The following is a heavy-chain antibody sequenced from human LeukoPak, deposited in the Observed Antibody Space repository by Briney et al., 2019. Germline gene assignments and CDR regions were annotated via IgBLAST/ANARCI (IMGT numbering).Heavy chain of an antibody. D-gene: IGHD1-14*01. Sequence: GGSLRLSCAVSKFTFSNYAMNCVSQAPGKGLEWVSAISGGGGSTYYADSVKGRFTISRDNSKNTLYLQMDSLRAEDTALYYCAKGSGINHYHWIDPWGQGTLVTVSS. V-gene: IGHV3-23*01. J-gene: IGHJ5*02. CDR3: AKGSGINHYHWIDP. CDR1: KFTFSNYA. CDR2: ISGGGGST.